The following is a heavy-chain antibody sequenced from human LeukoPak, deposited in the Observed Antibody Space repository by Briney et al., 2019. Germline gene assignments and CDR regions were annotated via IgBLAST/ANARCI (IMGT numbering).Heavy chain of an antibody. Sequence: PGGSLRLSCAASGFTVSSNYMSWVRQAPGKGLEWVSVIYSGGSTYYADSVKGRFTISRDNSKNTLYLQMNSLRAEDTAVYYCAKSGVDRFWSGQYYFDYWGQGTLVTVSS. D-gene: IGHD3-3*01. CDR1: GFTVSSNY. V-gene: IGHV3-66*02. CDR3: AKSGVDRFWSGQYYFDY. CDR2: IYSGGST. J-gene: IGHJ4*02.